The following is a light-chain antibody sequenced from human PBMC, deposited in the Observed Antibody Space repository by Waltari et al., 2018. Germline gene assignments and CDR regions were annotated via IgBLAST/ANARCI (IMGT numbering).Light chain of an antibody. CDR1: QSISNNY. V-gene: IGKV3-20*01. CDR2: GAS. Sequence: EIVLTQSPGTLSLSPGERATLSCRASQSISNNYLAWYQQKPGQAPRRLIHGASSSATGIADRFSGRGSGTDVTLAISRREPEEFAVYYCQQYGTSPVTFGQGTKVEIK. CDR3: QQYGTSPVT. J-gene: IGKJ1*01.